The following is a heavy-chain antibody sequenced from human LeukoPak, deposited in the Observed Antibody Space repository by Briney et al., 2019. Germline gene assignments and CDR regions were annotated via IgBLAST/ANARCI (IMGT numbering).Heavy chain of an antibody. J-gene: IGHJ4*02. CDR2: INSGSSYI. CDR1: GFTFSSCN. Sequence: GGSLSLSCAASGFTFSSCNVNWVRQAPGKGLEWVSSINSGSSYIYYADSVKGRFTISRDNAENSLFLQMNSLRAEDTAVYYCAREDSSAWNRLEYWGEGPLVTVSS. D-gene: IGHD6-19*01. V-gene: IGHV3-21*01. CDR3: AREDSSAWNRLEY.